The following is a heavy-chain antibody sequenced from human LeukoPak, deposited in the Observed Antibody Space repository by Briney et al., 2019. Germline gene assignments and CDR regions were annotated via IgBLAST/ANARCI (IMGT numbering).Heavy chain of an antibody. CDR2: ISGSGGST. Sequence: GGSLRLSCAASGFTFRAFGMHWVRQAPGKGLEWVSAISGSGGSTYYADSVKGRFTISRDNSKSTLYLQMNSLRAEDTAVYYCAKDGHSYGFNWFDPWGQRTLVTVSS. D-gene: IGHD5-18*01. CDR1: GFTFRAFG. CDR3: AKDGHSYGFNWFDP. V-gene: IGHV3-23*01. J-gene: IGHJ5*02.